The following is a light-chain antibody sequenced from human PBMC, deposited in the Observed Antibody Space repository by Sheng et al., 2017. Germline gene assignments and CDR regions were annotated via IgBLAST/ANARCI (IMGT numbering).Light chain of an antibody. CDR1: NIGDKS. Sequence: SYVLTQPPSVSVAPGKTASIACGGNNIGDKSVHWYQQKPGQAPLMVIYYDSDRPSGIPERFSGSNSGNTATLTISRVEVGDEADYYCQVWDPTSDHYVFGTATKGTVL. J-gene: IGLJ1*01. CDR2: YDS. CDR3: QVWDPTSDHYV. V-gene: IGLV3-21*01.